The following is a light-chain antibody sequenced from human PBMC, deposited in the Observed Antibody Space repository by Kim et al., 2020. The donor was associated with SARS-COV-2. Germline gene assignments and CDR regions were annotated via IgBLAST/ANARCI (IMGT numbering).Light chain of an antibody. Sequence: GETGTILCPRGSGRISRHLGAWDQQRPGSSPTTVMFEDNRRPSGVPDRFSGSIDSSSKSASLTISGLKTEDEADYYCQSYDGSARVFGGGTKLTVL. CDR3: QSYDGSARV. CDR2: EDN. V-gene: IGLV6-57*01. J-gene: IGLJ3*02. CDR1: SGRISRHL.